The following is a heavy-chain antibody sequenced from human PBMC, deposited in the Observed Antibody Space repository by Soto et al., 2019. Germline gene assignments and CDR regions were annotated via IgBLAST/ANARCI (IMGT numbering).Heavy chain of an antibody. CDR2: ISAYNGNT. J-gene: IGHJ6*03. V-gene: IGHV1-18*01. D-gene: IGHD2-2*01. CDR1: GYTFTSYG. Sequence: ASVKVSCKASGYTFTSYGISWVRQAPGQGLEWMGWISAYNGNTNYAQKLQGRVTMTTDTSTSTAYMELRSLRSDDTAVYYCAREDIVVVPAAMSETQYYMDVWGKGTTVTVSS. CDR3: AREDIVVVPAAMSETQYYMDV.